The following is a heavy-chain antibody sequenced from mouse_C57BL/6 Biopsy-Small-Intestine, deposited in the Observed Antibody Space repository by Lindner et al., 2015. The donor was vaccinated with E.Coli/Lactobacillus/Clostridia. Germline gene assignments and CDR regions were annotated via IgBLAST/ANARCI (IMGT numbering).Heavy chain of an antibody. D-gene: IGHD1-1*02. J-gene: IGHJ2*01. CDR3: ARINYGSYYFDY. Sequence: SVKVSCKTSGYTFTGYYMHWVRQAPGQGLEWMGWIHPNSGATNYAQKFQGRVTMTRDTSISTVYMELSRLRSDDTAVYYCARINYGSYYFDYWGQGTLVTVSS. CDR1: GYTFTGYY. CDR2: IHPNSGAT. V-gene: IGHV1-64*01.